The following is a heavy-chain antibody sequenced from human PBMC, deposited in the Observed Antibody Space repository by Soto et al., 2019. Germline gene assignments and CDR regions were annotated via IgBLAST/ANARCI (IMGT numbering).Heavy chain of an antibody. CDR2: IYPGDSDT. Sequence: PRESLKISCKGSGYSFTSYWIGWVRQMPGKGLEWMGIIYPGDSDTRYSPSFQGQVTISADKSISTAYLQWSSLKASDTAMYYCARVPPFHYSSGWYFPFILTFDPWGQGTLVTVSS. V-gene: IGHV5-51*01. CDR1: GYSFTSYW. CDR3: ARVPPFHYSSGWYFPFILTFDP. J-gene: IGHJ5*02. D-gene: IGHD6-19*01.